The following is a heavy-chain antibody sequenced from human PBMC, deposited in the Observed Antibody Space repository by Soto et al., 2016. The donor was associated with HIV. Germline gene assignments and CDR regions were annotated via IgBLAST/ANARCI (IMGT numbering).Heavy chain of an antibody. CDR1: GFTFSNSG. J-gene: IGHJ4*02. V-gene: IGHV3-33*01. D-gene: IGHD1-26*01. Sequence: VQLVESGGGVVQPGRSLRLSCVASGFTFSNSGMHWVRQAPGKGLEWVALIWYDGSNKYYADSVKGRFTISRDNSKNTLYLQMNSLRVEDTAVYYCARVFFSNGQATWGQGTQVTVSS. CDR2: IWYDGSNK. CDR3: ARVFFSNGQAT.